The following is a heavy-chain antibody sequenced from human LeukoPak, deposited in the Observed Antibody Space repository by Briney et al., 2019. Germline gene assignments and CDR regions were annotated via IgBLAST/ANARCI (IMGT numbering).Heavy chain of an antibody. CDR1: GGSMRSSGYY. Sequence: SETLSLTCTVSGGSMRSSGYYWGWIRRPPGMGLEWIGSISYSGSTNFNPSLKSRVTILEDTSKNQFSLKLSSVTAADTAVYYCYTTSGGRPHWGQGTLVAVSS. CDR2: ISYSGST. V-gene: IGHV4-39*01. D-gene: IGHD2-2*02. J-gene: IGHJ4*02. CDR3: YTTSGGRPH.